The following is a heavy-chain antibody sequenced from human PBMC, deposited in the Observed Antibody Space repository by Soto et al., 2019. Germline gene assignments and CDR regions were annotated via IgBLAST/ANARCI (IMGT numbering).Heavy chain of an antibody. CDR2: IYRTGST. CDR3: GSRDPGTSVDY. J-gene: IGHJ4*02. CDR1: GGSFTSNNW. V-gene: IGHV4-4*02. D-gene: IGHD1-7*01. Sequence: SETLSLTCAVSGGSFTSNNWWTWVRQPPGQGLEWIGEIYRTGSTNYNPSLKSRVTISLDKSENQFSLKVTSLTAADTAVYYCGSRDPGTSVDYWGQGTLVTVSS.